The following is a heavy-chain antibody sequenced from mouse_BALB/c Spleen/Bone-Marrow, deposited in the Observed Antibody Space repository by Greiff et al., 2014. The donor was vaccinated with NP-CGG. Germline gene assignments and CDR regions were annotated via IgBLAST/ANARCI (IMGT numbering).Heavy chain of an antibody. D-gene: IGHD1-1*01. CDR2: IYLGDGST. Sequence: QVQLQQSGAELARPGASVELSSKASGYTFTSYWMQWVKKRPGQGLEWIGAIYLGDGSTRYAQKFKGKATLTVDKSSSTAYMQLSILASEDSAFYFCARDDYDGTSPLPMDYWGQVTSVTVSS. J-gene: IGHJ4*01. CDR3: ARDDYDGTSPLPMDY. V-gene: IGHV1-87*01. CDR1: GYTFTSYW.